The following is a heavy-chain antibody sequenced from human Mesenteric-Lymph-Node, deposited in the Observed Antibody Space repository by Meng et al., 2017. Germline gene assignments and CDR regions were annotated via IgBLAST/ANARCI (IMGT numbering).Heavy chain of an antibody. V-gene: IGHV3-7*01. CDR1: GFTFSSYE. J-gene: IGHJ4*02. Sequence: GGSLRLSCAASGFTFSSYEMNWVRQAPGKGLEWVANIKQDGSDKYYVDSVKGRFTISRDNAKNSLFLRMNSLRVEDTAVYYCARDGNGGFDYWGQGTLVTVSS. CDR2: IKQDGSDK. D-gene: IGHD1-1*01. CDR3: ARDGNGGFDY.